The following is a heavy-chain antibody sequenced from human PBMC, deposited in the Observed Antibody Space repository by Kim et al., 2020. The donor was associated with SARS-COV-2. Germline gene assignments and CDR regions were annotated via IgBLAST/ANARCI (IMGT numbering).Heavy chain of an antibody. D-gene: IGHD3-10*01. Sequence: SETLSLTCAVYGGSFSGYYWSWIRQPPGKGLEWIGEINHSGSTNYNPSLKSRVTISVDTSKNQFSLKLSSVTAADTAVYYCARGLVTMVRGVIGYWGQGTLVTVSP. CDR3: ARGLVTMVRGVIGY. J-gene: IGHJ4*02. CDR2: INHSGST. V-gene: IGHV4-34*01. CDR1: GGSFSGYY.